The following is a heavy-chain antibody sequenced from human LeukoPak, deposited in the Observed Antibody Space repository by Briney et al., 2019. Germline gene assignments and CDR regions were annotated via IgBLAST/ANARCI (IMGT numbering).Heavy chain of an antibody. CDR1: GFTFSRYS. CDR2: ISGSGGST. D-gene: IGHD1-26*01. J-gene: IGHJ4*02. V-gene: IGHV3-23*01. CDR3: AKDRVGALLYFDS. Sequence: GGSLRLSCAASGFTFSRYSMNWVRQAPGKGLEWVSAISGSGGSTYYADSVKGRFTISRDNSKNTLYLQMNSLRAEDTAVYSCAKDRVGALLYFDSWGQGILVTVSS.